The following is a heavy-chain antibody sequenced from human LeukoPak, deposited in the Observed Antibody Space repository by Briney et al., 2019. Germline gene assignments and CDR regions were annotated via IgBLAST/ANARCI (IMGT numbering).Heavy chain of an antibody. CDR1: GFTLSSYA. V-gene: IGHV3-23*01. CDR3: AKGRIAAAGTFRNYFDY. Sequence: GGSLRLSCAASGFTLSSYAMSWVRQGPGRGLEWVSAISGSGGSTYYADSVKGRFTISRDNSKNTLYLQMNSLRAEDTAVYYCAKGRIAAAGTFRNYFDYWGQGTLVTVSS. J-gene: IGHJ4*02. CDR2: ISGSGGST. D-gene: IGHD6-13*01.